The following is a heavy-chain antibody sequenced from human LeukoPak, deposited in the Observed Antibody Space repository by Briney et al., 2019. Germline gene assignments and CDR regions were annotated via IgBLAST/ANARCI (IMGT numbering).Heavy chain of an antibody. CDR1: GGTFSSYA. D-gene: IGHD3-22*01. Sequence: SVRVSCKASGGTFSSYAISWVRQAPGQGLEWMGRIIPIFGTANYAQKFQGRVTITTDESTSTAYMELSSLRSEDTAVYYCARWGGYYYDSSGYFDYWGQGTLVTVSS. V-gene: IGHV1-69*05. CDR3: ARWGGYYYDSSGYFDY. CDR2: IIPIFGTA. J-gene: IGHJ4*02.